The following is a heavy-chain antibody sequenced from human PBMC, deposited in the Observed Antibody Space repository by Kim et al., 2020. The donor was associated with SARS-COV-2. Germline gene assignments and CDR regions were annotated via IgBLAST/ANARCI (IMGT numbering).Heavy chain of an antibody. V-gene: IGHV3-48*02. CDR3: ARDRGQFYYGSGSYRTAIDY. CDR1: GFTFMTYS. J-gene: IGHJ4*02. Sequence: GGSLRLSCAASGFTFMTYSMNWVRQAPGKGLEWLSYITSSSSTIYYSDSVKGRFTISRDNVKKSLFLQMNSLSDEDTAVYYCARDRGQFYYGSGSYRTAIDYWGQGTLVTVSS. D-gene: IGHD3-10*01. CDR2: ITSSSSTI.